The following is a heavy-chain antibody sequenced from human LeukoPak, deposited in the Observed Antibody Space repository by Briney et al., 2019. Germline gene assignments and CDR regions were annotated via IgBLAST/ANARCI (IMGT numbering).Heavy chain of an antibody. CDR3: ARHRDYYDT. Sequence: SETLSLTCTVSGSSINNNFWTWIRQPPGKGLEWIGYIYSSGSANYNPSIKSRVIISGDTSKNQISLKLTSVTAVDTAVYFCARHRDYYDTWGRGTLVTVSS. D-gene: IGHD3-22*01. J-gene: IGHJ4*01. CDR1: GSSINNNF. CDR2: IYSSGSA. V-gene: IGHV4-59*08.